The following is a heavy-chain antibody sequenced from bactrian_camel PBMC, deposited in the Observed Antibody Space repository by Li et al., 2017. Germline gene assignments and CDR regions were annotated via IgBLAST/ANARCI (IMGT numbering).Heavy chain of an antibody. CDR1: GYSVRRAC. V-gene: IGHV3S1*01. J-gene: IGHJ4*01. Sequence: HVQLVESGGGSVRGGGSLTLSCTGTGYSVRRACMGWFRQAPGKEREGVASISASGRSTYYADFVRGRFTISRDDAKNIVWLQMTSLKPEDTAMYYCTTGSIWFGFGHWARGPRSPSP. D-gene: IGHD6*01. CDR2: ISASGRST.